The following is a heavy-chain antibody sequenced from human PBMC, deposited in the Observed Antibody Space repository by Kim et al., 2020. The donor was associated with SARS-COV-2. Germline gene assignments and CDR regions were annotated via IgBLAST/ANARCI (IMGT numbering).Heavy chain of an antibody. J-gene: IGHJ4*02. CDR3: AREYDYGGNSVGYYFDY. D-gene: IGHD4-17*01. CDR1: GGSISSYY. Sequence: SETLSLTCTVSGGSISSYYWSWIRQPAGKGLEWIGRIYTSGSTNYNPSLKSRVTMSVDTSKNQFSLKLSSVTAADTAVYYCAREYDYGGNSVGYYFDYWGQGTLVTVSS. V-gene: IGHV4-4*07. CDR2: IYTSGST.